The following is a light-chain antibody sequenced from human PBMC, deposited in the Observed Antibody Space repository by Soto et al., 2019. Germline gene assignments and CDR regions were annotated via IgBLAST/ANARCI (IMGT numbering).Light chain of an antibody. Sequence: MQMTQSPSTLSASVGDGITIACRASQSVSSWLAWYQQKPGKVPKLLIYDASTLESGVPSTFGGSGSGTEFTLTISSLQPEDFATYFCQQYNSYPYTFGQGTKVDIK. J-gene: IGKJ2*01. CDR2: DAS. CDR1: QSVSSW. V-gene: IGKV1-5*01. CDR3: QQYNSYPYT.